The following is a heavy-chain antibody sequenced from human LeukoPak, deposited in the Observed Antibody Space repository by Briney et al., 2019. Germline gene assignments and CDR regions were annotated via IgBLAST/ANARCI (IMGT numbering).Heavy chain of an antibody. CDR2: IIPIFGTA. D-gene: IGHD6-13*01. V-gene: IGHV1-69*13. Sequence: GASLKVSCKASGGTFSSYAISWVRQAPGQGLEWMGGIIPIFGTANYAQKFQGRVTITADESTSTAYMELSSLRSEDTAVYYCARDRTSYSSSWYYFDYWGQGTLVTVSS. CDR3: ARDRTSYSSSWYYFDY. J-gene: IGHJ4*02. CDR1: GGTFSSYA.